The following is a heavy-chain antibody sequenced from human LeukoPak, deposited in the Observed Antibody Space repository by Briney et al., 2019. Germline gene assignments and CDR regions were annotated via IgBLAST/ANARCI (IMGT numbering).Heavy chain of an antibody. V-gene: IGHV3-23*01. Sequence: GGSLRLSCAAPGFTFSSNTMSWVRHAPGKGLEWVSGISGSGGATYYADSVKGRFTISRDISKTTLYLQMNSLRAEDTAVYYCARFSSTWYFGYWGQGTLVTVSS. CDR3: ARFSSTWYFGY. J-gene: IGHJ4*02. D-gene: IGHD2-2*01. CDR2: ISGSGGAT. CDR1: GFTFSSNT.